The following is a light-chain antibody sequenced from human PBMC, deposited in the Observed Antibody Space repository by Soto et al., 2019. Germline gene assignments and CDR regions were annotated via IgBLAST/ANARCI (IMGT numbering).Light chain of an antibody. Sequence: QSALTQPASVSGSPGQSITISCTGTSSDVGGYNFVSWYQQHPGIAPKLMIYDVTNRPSGVSNRFSGSKSGITASLTISGLQAEDEADYYCSSYTSSSTLLYVFGTGTKLTVL. CDR2: DVT. V-gene: IGLV2-14*01. CDR1: SSDVGGYNF. J-gene: IGLJ1*01. CDR3: SSYTSSSTLLYV.